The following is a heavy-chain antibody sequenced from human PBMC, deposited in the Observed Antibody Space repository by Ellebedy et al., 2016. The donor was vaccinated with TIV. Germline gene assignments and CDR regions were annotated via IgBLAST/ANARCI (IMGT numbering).Heavy chain of an antibody. D-gene: IGHD3-16*01. V-gene: IGHV3-53*01. CDR3: ARVDLGLAFDY. CDR1: GFVVSSNY. CDR2: IYSAGPT. J-gene: IGHJ4*02. Sequence: GESLKISCAVSGFVVSSNYMSWVRQAPGKGLEWVSTIYSAGPTYYADSVKGRFTISRDTSKNTLFLQMNSLRTEDTAVYYCARVDLGLAFDYWGRGTVVTVSS.